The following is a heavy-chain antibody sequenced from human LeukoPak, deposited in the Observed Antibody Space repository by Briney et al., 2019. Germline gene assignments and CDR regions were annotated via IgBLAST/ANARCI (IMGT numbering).Heavy chain of an antibody. Sequence: SVKVSCKASGGTCSSYAMSWVRQAPGQGLEWMGGIIPIFGTANYVQKFQGRVTISADDSTSTAYMELSSLKSEDTAVYYCARGPTRITMVRGAPDYDFDYWGQGTLVTVSS. D-gene: IGHD3-10*01. CDR3: ARGPTRITMVRGAPDYDFDY. CDR1: GGTCSSYA. J-gene: IGHJ4*02. CDR2: IIPIFGTA. V-gene: IGHV1-69*13.